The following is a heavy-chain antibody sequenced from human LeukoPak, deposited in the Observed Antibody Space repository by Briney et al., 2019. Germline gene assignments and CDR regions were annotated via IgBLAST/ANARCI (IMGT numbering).Heavy chain of an antibody. V-gene: IGHV1-58*02. CDR1: GFTFTSSA. D-gene: IGHD3-9*01. J-gene: IGHJ6*02. CDR2: IVVGSGNT. CDR3: AAVGSPSLRYFDWLLPYYYYGMDV. Sequence: GASVTVSCKASGFTFTSSAMQWVRQARGQRLEWIGWIVVGSGNTNYAQKFQERVTITRDMSTSTAYMELSSLRSEDTAVYYCAAVGSPSLRYFDWLLPYYYYGMDVWGQGTTVTVSS.